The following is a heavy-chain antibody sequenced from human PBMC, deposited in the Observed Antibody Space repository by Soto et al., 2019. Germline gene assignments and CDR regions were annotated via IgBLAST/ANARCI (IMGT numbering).Heavy chain of an antibody. CDR2: FDPEDGET. CDR1: GYTLTELS. D-gene: IGHD1-26*01. J-gene: IGHJ4*02. Sequence: ASVKVSCKVSGYTLTELSMHWVRQAPGKGLEWMGGFDPEDGETIYAQKFQGRVTMTEDTSTDTAYMELSSLRSEDTAVYYCASANSGSYSGPFDYWGQGTLVTVSS. V-gene: IGHV1-24*01. CDR3: ASANSGSYSGPFDY.